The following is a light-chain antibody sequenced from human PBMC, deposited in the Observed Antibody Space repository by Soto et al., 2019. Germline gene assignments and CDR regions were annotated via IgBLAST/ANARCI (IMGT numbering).Light chain of an antibody. Sequence: ILFAQSAHTLPWSPEKGATLCCRTSQSVSISYLAWYQQKPGQAPRLLIYGASSRATGIPDRFSGSGSRTDFTPTISRLEPEAFAVYYCQQYDSSPNTFGQGPNVDI. CDR2: GAS. CDR3: QQYDSSPNT. V-gene: IGKV3-20*01. CDR1: QSVSISY. J-gene: IGKJ1*01.